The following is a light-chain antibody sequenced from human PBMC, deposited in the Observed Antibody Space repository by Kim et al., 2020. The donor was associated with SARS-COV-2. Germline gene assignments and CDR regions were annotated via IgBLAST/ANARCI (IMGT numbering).Light chain of an antibody. J-gene: IGKJ3*01. Sequence: SVGDRVTMTCRASQGISSYIAWYQQKPGTAPKLLIYAASTWQSGVPSRFSGSGSGTDFTLTIISLKPEDFATYYCQQLNSYPSFTFGPGTKLDIK. CDR2: AAS. CDR1: QGISSY. V-gene: IGKV1-9*01. CDR3: QQLNSYPSFT.